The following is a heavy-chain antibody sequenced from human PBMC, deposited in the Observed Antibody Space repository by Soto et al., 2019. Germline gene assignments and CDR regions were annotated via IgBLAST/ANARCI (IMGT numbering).Heavy chain of an antibody. Sequence: QVQRVQSGAEVKKPGASVKVSCKASGYTFTSYAMHWVRQAPGQRLEWMGWINAGNGNTKYSQKFQGRVTITRDTSASTAYMELSRLRSEDTAVYYCARSYRGPAAFDIWGQGTMVTVS. J-gene: IGHJ3*02. V-gene: IGHV1-3*01. D-gene: IGHD1-26*01. CDR3: ARSYRGPAAFDI. CDR1: GYTFTSYA. CDR2: INAGNGNT.